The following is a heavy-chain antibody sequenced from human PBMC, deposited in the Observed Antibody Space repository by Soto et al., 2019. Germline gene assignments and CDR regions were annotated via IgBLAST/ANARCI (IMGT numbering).Heavy chain of an antibody. Sequence: GASVKVSCKASGYTFTSYGISWVRQAPGQRLEWMGWINAGNGNTKYSQKFQGRVTITRDTSASTAYMELSSLRSEDTAVYYCAVGAYDFWSGYFFDPWGQGTLVTVSS. V-gene: IGHV1-3*01. CDR1: GYTFTSYG. CDR3: AVGAYDFWSGYFFDP. CDR2: INAGNGNT. J-gene: IGHJ5*02. D-gene: IGHD3-3*01.